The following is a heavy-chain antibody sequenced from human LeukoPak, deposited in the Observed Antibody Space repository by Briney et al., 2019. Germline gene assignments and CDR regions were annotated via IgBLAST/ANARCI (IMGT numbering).Heavy chain of an antibody. CDR2: ISASRGIT. CDR1: GFNYSSYT. J-gene: IGHJ4*02. Sequence: GGSLRLSCAASGFNYSSYTMNWVRQAPGMGLEWLSYISASRGITYYADSVKGRFTISRDNANNSVSLQMTALRAEDTAVYYCGRIFNIWGTFRNTWGQGTQVTVSS. CDR3: GRIFNIWGTFRNT. V-gene: IGHV3-48*04. D-gene: IGHD3-16*02.